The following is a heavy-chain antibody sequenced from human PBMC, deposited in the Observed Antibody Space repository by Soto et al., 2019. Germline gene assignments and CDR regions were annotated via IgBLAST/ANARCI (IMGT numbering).Heavy chain of an antibody. J-gene: IGHJ4*02. V-gene: IGHV3-73*01. D-gene: IGHD3-22*01. CDR3: TRLDSSGSYDY. Sequence: GGSLRLSCAASGFTFSGSAMHWVRQASGKGLEWVGRIRSKANSYATAYAASVKGRFTISRDDSKNTAYLQMNSLKTEDTAVYYCTRLDSSGSYDYWGQGTLVTVSS. CDR2: IRSKANSYAT. CDR1: GFTFSGSA.